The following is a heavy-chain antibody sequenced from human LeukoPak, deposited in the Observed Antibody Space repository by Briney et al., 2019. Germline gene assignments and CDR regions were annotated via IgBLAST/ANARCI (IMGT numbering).Heavy chain of an antibody. CDR3: ARARGDSSGYWDY. J-gene: IGHJ4*02. CDR2: IYYSGST. D-gene: IGHD3-22*01. CDR1: GGSISSSSYY. Sequence: SSETLSLTCTVSGGSISSSSYYWGWIRQPPGKGLEWIGSIYYSGSTYYNPSLKSRVTISVDTSKNQFSLQLNSVTPEDTAVYYCARARGDSSGYWDYWGQGTLVTVSS. V-gene: IGHV4-39*01.